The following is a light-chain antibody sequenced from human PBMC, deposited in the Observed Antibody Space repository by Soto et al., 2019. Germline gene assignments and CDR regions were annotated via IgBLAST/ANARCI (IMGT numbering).Light chain of an antibody. CDR2: DAS. V-gene: IGKV3-11*01. CDR3: QQRTNWPP. Sequence: EIVLTQSPANLSLSPGERATLSCRASQSVGDYLAWYQQKPGQAPRLLIYDASNRATGIPARFSGSGSGTDFTLTISSLEPEDFAVYYCQQRTNWPPFGGGTKVEIK. CDR1: QSVGDY. J-gene: IGKJ4*02.